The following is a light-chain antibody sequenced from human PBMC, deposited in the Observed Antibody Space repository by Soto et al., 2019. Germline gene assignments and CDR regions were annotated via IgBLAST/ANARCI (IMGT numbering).Light chain of an antibody. Sequence: EIVLTQSPATLSLSPGERATLSCRASQSVSSYLAWYQHKPGQAPRLLIYDASNRATGIPARFSGSGSGTDFTLTISSLEPEDCAVYYCQQRGNWPWTFGQGTKVEIK. V-gene: IGKV3-11*01. CDR3: QQRGNWPWT. CDR1: QSVSSY. J-gene: IGKJ1*01. CDR2: DAS.